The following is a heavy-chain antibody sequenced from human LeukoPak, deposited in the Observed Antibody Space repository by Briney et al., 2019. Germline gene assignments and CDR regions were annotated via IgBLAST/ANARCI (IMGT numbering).Heavy chain of an antibody. V-gene: IGHV3-53*01. CDR1: GFTVSSNY. Sequence: GGSLRLSCAASGFTVSSNYMSWVRQAPGKGLEWVSVIYSGGRTYYADSVKGRFTTSRDSSKNTLYLQMDSLRTEDTAVYYCAMGATGEYLQYWGQGTLVTVSS. J-gene: IGHJ1*01. D-gene: IGHD1-26*01. CDR2: IYSGGRT. CDR3: AMGATGEYLQY.